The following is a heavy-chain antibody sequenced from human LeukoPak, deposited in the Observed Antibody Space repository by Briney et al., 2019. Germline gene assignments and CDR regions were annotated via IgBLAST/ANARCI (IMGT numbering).Heavy chain of an antibody. Sequence: SETLSLTCTVSADSLSSGGHYWAWIRQFPGKGLESIGFIHHSGRSRHNPSLKDRVAISVDTSRKQFALKLSSMTAADTAMYYCARGGNRFGGFYFDYWGQGIQVIVSS. D-gene: IGHD3-10*01. CDR1: ADSLSSGGHY. V-gene: IGHV4-31*03. CDR3: ARGGNRFGGFYFDY. CDR2: IHHSGRS. J-gene: IGHJ4*02.